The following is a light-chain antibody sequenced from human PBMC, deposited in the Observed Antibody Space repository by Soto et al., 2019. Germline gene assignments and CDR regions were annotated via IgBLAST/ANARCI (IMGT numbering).Light chain of an antibody. CDR1: SSDVGGYNY. V-gene: IGLV2-14*01. Sequence: QSVLTQPASVSGSPGQSITISCTGTSSDVGGYNYVSWYQQQSGKAPNLIIREVSYRPSGVSNRFSGSKSGNTASLTISGLQAEDEADYYCDSYTSSRAYVFGIGTKVTVL. CDR2: EVS. CDR3: DSYTSSRAYV. J-gene: IGLJ1*01.